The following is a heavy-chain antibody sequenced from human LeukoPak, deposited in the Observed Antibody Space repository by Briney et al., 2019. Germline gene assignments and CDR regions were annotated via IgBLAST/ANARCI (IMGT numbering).Heavy chain of an antibody. D-gene: IGHD3-22*01. CDR1: GLTFDPPG. CDR2: NSGSALRT. CDR3: AKIHSLTYDYDSSRDY. V-gene: IGHV3-23*01. Sequence: GGSLRLSCAASGLTFDPPGMRWVPHAPGRGLEWLSANSGSALRTYYADCVEGRFAIPRDNSENMVYVQVHSVSAEDRAVYYCAKIHSLTYDYDSSRDYWGQGTLVTVSS. J-gene: IGHJ4*02.